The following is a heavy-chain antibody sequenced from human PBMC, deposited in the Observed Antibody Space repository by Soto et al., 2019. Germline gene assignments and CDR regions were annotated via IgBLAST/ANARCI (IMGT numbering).Heavy chain of an antibody. CDR2: VTPRNGDT. CDR1: GYTFTSYD. V-gene: IGHV1-8*02. CDR3: ARGGFYWARGNYVDY. Sequence: ASVKVSCKASGYTFTSYDINWVRQAAGQGPEWMGSVTPRNGDTSFAQKYQGRVTVTSNTSMRTVYMELSSLRSDDTAVYYCARGGFYWARGNYVDYCGQGTLVTVSS. J-gene: IGHJ4*02. D-gene: IGHD3-9*01.